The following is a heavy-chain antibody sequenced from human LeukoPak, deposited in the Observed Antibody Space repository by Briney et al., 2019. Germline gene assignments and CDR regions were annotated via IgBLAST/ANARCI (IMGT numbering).Heavy chain of an antibody. J-gene: IGHJ4*02. D-gene: IGHD2-2*01. V-gene: IGHV4-30-4*01. Sequence: PSQTLSLTCTVSGGSISSGDYYCSWIRQPPGKGLEWIGYIYYSGSTYYNPSLKSRVTISVDTSKNQSSLKLSSVTAADTAVYYCASTVVPAAMLNFDYWGQGTLVTVSS. CDR1: GGSISSGDYY. CDR3: ASTVVPAAMLNFDY. CDR2: IYYSGST.